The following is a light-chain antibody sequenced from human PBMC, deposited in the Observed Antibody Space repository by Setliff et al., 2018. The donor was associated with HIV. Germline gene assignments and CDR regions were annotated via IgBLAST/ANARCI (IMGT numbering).Light chain of an antibody. V-gene: IGLV2-11*01. CDR2: DVT. J-gene: IGLJ1*01. CDR1: SSDVGGYNF. Sequence: QSALAQPRSVSGSPGQSVTISCTGTSSDVGGYNFVSWYQQRPGKAPKLMIYDVTKRPSGVPDRFSGSKSGNTASLTISGLQAEDVADYYCCSYAGSHTFVFGTGTKVTVL. CDR3: CSYAGSHTFV.